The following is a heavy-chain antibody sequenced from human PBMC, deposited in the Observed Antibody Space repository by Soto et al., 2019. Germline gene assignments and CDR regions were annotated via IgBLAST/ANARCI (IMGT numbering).Heavy chain of an antibody. CDR1: GFTFSTFG. Sequence: GGSLRLSCAAAGFTFSTFGMSWVRQARGKGLEWVAVISSDGSNKYYADSLMGRFTISRDNSKNTLYLQMNSLRAEDTAVYYCARDYYDYIWGSYRRLLYDYYYYMDVWGKGTTVTVSS. V-gene: IGHV3-33*08. CDR2: ISSDGSNK. D-gene: IGHD3-16*02. CDR3: ARDYYDYIWGSYRRLLYDYYYYMDV. J-gene: IGHJ6*03.